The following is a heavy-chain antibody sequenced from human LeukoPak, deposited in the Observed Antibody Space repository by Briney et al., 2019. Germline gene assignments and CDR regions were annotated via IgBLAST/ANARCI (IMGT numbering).Heavy chain of an antibody. CDR2: TSYDGSNK. Sequence: GGSLRLSCAASGFTFSSYAMHWVRQAPGKGLEWVAVTSYDGSNKYYADSVKGRFTISRDNSKNTLYLQMNSLRAEDTAVYYCARVHSSSWFLPDYWGQGTLVTVSS. D-gene: IGHD6-13*01. V-gene: IGHV3-30*04. J-gene: IGHJ4*02. CDR3: ARVHSSSWFLPDY. CDR1: GFTFSSYA.